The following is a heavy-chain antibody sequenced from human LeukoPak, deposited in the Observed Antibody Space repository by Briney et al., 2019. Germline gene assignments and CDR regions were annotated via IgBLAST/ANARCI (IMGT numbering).Heavy chain of an antibody. J-gene: IGHJ3*02. CDR2: ISSSSSYI. Sequence: PGGSLRLSCAASGFTFSSYSMNWVRQAPGKGLEWVSSISSSSSYIYYADSVKGRFTISRDNAKNSLFLQMNSLRDEDTAVYYCVSGNDPDYLWTTYRLDAFDIWGQGTMVIVSS. D-gene: IGHD3-16*02. CDR3: VSGNDPDYLWTTYRLDAFDI. CDR1: GFTFSSYS. V-gene: IGHV3-21*01.